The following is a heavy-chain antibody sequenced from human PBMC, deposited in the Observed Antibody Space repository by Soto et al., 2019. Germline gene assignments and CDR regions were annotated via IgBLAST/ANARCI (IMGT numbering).Heavy chain of an antibody. CDR3: AKDSYLYSGSYHRRGYYFDY. J-gene: IGHJ4*02. CDR1: GFTFSSYG. V-gene: IGHV3-30*18. CDR2: ISYDGSNK. D-gene: IGHD1-26*01. Sequence: HGGSLRLSCAASGFTFSSYGMHWVRQAPGKGLEWVAVISYDGSNKYYADSVKGRFTISRDNSKNTLYLQMNSLRAEDTAVYYCAKDSYLYSGSYHRRGYYFDYWGQGTLVTVSS.